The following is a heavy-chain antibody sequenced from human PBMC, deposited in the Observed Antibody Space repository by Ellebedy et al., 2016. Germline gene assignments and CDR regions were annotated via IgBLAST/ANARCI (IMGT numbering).Heavy chain of an antibody. Sequence: GGSLRLXCAASGFTFSSYSINWVRQAPGKGLEWVSSISSSSSYIYYADSVEGRFTISRDNAKNSLYLQMNSLRDEDTAVYYCARVGTVMAGFSDYWGQGTLVTVSS. CDR3: ARVGTVMAGFSDY. CDR1: GFTFSSYS. J-gene: IGHJ4*02. CDR2: ISSSSSYI. V-gene: IGHV3-21*01. D-gene: IGHD3-16*01.